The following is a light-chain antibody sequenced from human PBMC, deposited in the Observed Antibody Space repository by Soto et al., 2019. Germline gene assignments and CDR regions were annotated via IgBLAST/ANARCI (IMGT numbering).Light chain of an antibody. CDR2: EVN. V-gene: IGLV2-8*01. CDR1: SSNVGGYNY. CDR3: SSYGGSNV. J-gene: IGLJ1*01. Sequence: QSVLTQPPSASGSPGQSVAISCTGTSSNVGGYNYVSWYQQHPGKAPKLLIYEVNKRPSGVPDRFSGSKSGNTASLTVSGLQADDEADYYCSSYGGSNVFGTGTKVTVL.